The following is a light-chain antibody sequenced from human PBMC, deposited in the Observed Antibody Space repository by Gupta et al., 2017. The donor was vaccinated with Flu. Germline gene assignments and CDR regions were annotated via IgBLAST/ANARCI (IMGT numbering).Light chain of an antibody. V-gene: IGKV3-15*01. J-gene: IGKJ1*01. Sequence: EIVMTQSPATLSVSPGERATLSCRASQRISSKVAWYQQKPGQAPRLLIYDAYTRPTGVPVRFSGGGSGTEFTLTINSLQSEDFAIYYCQQYDTWPPWTLGQGTKMEIK. CDR3: QQYDTWPPWT. CDR2: DAY. CDR1: QRISSK.